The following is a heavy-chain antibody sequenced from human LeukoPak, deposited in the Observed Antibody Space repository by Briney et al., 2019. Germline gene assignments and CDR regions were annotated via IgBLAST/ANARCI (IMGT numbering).Heavy chain of an antibody. CDR3: ARSVARLMDV. CDR1: GGTLSSYA. D-gene: IGHD2-15*01. V-gene: IGHV1-69*06. CDR2: IIPIFGTA. Sequence: GASVKVSCKESGGTLSSYAISWVRQAPGQGLEWMGGIIPIFGTANNAQKFQCRVTITADKSTSTAYMELSSLTSEDTAVYYCARSVARLMDVWGKGTTVTVSS. J-gene: IGHJ6*04.